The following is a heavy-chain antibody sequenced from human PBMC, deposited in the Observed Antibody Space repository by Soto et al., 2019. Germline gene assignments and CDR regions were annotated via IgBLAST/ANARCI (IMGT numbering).Heavy chain of an antibody. CDR1: GFTFSNYW. J-gene: IGHJ5*02. D-gene: IGHD3-10*01. CDR2: IIKDASEK. Sequence: EVQLVESGGGLVQPGGSLRLSCAASGFTFSNYWMTWVRQAPGKGLEWVANIIKDASEKSYVDSVKGRFTISRDNAKNSLYLEMNSLRVEDTAVYYCVRDWGGLGPWGQGTLVTVSS. V-gene: IGHV3-7*03. CDR3: VRDWGGLGP.